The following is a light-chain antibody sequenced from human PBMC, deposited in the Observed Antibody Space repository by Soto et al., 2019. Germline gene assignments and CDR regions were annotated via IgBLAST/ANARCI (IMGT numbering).Light chain of an antibody. CDR1: SSNIGNNY. J-gene: IGLJ1*01. CDR3: GTWDSSLSAGRGV. V-gene: IGLV1-51*01. Sequence: QSVLTQPPSVSAAPGQTVTISCSGSSSNIGNNYVSWYQQLPGTAPKLLIYDNNKRPSGIPDRFSGSKSGTSATLGITGLQTGDEADYYCGTWDSSLSAGRGVFGTGTKLTVL. CDR2: DNN.